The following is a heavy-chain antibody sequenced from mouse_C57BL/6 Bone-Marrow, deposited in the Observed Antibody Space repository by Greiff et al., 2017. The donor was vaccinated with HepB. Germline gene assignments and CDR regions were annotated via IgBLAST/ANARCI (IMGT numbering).Heavy chain of an antibody. V-gene: IGHV1-55*01. J-gene: IGHJ2*01. CDR1: GYTFTSYW. CDR2: IYPGSGST. D-gene: IGHD2-5*01. CDR3: ASALYSNYGNYFDY. Sequence: QVQLQQPGAELVKPGASVKMSCKASGYTFTSYWITWVKQRPGQGLEWIGDIYPGSGSTNYNEKFKSKATLTVDTSSSTASMQLSSLTSEDSAVYYCASALYSNYGNYFDYWGQGTTLTVSS.